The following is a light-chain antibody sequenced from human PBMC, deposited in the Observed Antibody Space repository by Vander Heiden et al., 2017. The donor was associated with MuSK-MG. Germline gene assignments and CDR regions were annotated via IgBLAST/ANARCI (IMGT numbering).Light chain of an antibody. J-gene: IGKJ1*01. V-gene: IGKV1-27*01. CDR1: QGVNNY. Sequence: DIQMTQSPSSLSASVGDRVTITCRASQGVNNYLAWYQQKPGKVPKLLIYAASTLQSGVPSRFSGSGSGTDFSLTINSLQPEDVATYYCQKDNSAPWTFGQGTKVEVK. CDR3: QKDNSAPWT. CDR2: AAS.